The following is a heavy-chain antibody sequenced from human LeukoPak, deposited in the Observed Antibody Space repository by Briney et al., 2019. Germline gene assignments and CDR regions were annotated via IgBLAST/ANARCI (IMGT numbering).Heavy chain of an antibody. Sequence: GESLRLSCRASAFIFSSYALNWVRRASGQGLEWVSSISSSSGDIYYTDSVKGRFTISRDNARKSLYLQMNSLRVEDTAVYYCVRDYGGSSGAVDLWGQGTMVTVSS. CDR2: ISSSSGDI. CDR3: VRDYGGSSGAVDL. V-gene: IGHV3-21*01. D-gene: IGHD4-23*01. J-gene: IGHJ3*01. CDR1: AFIFSSYA.